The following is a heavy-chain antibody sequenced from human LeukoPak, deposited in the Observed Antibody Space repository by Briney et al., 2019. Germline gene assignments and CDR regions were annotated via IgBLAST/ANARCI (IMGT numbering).Heavy chain of an antibody. CDR3: ARSRAFDY. CDR1: GFTFRNDY. CDR2: IYDTDST. V-gene: IGHV3-53*01. Sequence: GGSLRLSCVASGFTFRNDYMNRVRQAPGKRPEWVAIIYDTDSTSYTDSVKGRFTISRDNSKNTVDLQMNSLRVEDTAVYYCARSRAFDYWGRGTLVTVSS. J-gene: IGHJ4*02.